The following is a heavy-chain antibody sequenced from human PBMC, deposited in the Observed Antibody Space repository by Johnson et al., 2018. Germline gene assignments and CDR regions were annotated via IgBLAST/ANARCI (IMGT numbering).Heavy chain of an antibody. Sequence: VQLVESGAEVKKPGSSVKVSCKASGGTFSSYAISWVRQAPGQGLEWMGGIIHLFGTANYAQKFQGSVTITADESTSTAYMGLSSLRSEEPSVYYCAREAGKRDAYYYYGMDVWGQGTTVTVSS. J-gene: IGHJ6*02. CDR3: AREAGKRDAYYYYGMDV. V-gene: IGHV1-69*01. CDR1: GGTFSSYA. CDR2: IIHLFGTA. D-gene: IGHD6-13*01.